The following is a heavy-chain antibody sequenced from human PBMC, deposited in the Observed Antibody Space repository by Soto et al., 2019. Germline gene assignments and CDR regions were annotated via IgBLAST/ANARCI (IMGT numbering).Heavy chain of an antibody. CDR1: GYTFTGYY. CDR3: ARGGVGSSSAVSWFDP. CDR2: INPNSGGT. V-gene: IGHV1-2*04. Sequence: QVQLVQSGAEVKKPGASVKVSCKASGYTFTGYYMHWVRQAPGQGLEWMGWINPNSGGTNYAQKFQGWVTMTRDTSISTADMELRRLRSDDTAVYYCARGGVGSSSAVSWFDPWGQGTLVTVSS. D-gene: IGHD6-13*01. J-gene: IGHJ5*02.